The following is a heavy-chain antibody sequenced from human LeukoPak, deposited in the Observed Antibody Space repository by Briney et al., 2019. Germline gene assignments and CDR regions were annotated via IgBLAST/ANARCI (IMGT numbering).Heavy chain of an antibody. D-gene: IGHD2-2*01. Sequence: ASVKVSCKASGYTFTCYYMHWVRQAPGQGLEWMGWIYPNSGGTNYAQKFQGRVTITRDTSISTAYMELSRLRSDDTAGYYCARAVVPAAMMSFDYWGQGTLVTVSS. V-gene: IGHV1-2*02. CDR1: GYTFTCYY. CDR3: ARAVVPAAMMSFDY. J-gene: IGHJ4*02. CDR2: IYPNSGGT.